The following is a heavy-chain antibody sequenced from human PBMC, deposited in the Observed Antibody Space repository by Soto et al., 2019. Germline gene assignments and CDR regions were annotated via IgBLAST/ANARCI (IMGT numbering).Heavy chain of an antibody. D-gene: IGHD2-15*01. Sequence: SETLSLTCTVSGGSISSYYWSWIRQPPGKGLEWIGHLYYSGSTNYNPSLKSRVTISVDTSKNQFSLKLSSVTAADTAVYYCARARPVAATVVVYYFDYWGQGTLVTVSS. J-gene: IGHJ4*02. CDR2: LYYSGST. CDR3: ARARPVAATVVVYYFDY. V-gene: IGHV4-59*01. CDR1: GGSISSYY.